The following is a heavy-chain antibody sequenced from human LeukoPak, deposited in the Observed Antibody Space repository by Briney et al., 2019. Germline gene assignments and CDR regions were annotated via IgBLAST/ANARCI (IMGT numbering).Heavy chain of an antibody. Sequence: SETLSLTCTASGGSISNISYYWGWIRQTPGKGLEWIGSIYYSGGTNYNPSLKSRLTISVDTSKNHFSLKLSSVTAADAAVYYCATLRTSGWYFDYWGQGTLVTVSS. D-gene: IGHD6-19*01. V-gene: IGHV4-39*02. CDR3: ATLRTSGWYFDY. CDR1: GGSISNISYY. J-gene: IGHJ4*02. CDR2: IYYSGGT.